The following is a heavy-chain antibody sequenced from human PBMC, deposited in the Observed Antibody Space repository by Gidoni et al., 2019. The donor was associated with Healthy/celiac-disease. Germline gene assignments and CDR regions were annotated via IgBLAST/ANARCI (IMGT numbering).Heavy chain of an antibody. CDR3: ARASAMYYYDSSGYFAY. CDR1: GGSICSGGYY. V-gene: IGHV4-31*03. CDR2: IYYSGST. Sequence: QVQLQESGPGLVTPSQTLSLTCTVPGGSICSGGYYWSWSRQHPGKGLEWIGYIYYSGSTYYNPSLKSRVTISVDTSKNQFSLKLSSVTAADTAVYYCARASAMYYYDSSGYFAYWGQGTLVTVSS. D-gene: IGHD3-22*01. J-gene: IGHJ4*02.